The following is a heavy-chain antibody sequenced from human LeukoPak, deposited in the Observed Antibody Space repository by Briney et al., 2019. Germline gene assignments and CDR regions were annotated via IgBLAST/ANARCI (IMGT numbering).Heavy chain of an antibody. D-gene: IGHD5-18*01. CDR2: TSWNSGTI. J-gene: IGHJ4*02. CDR1: GFTFDDYA. CDR3: AKERIVGGYRYGPFDH. V-gene: IGHV3-9*01. Sequence: GGSLRLSCAASGFTFDDYAIHWVRQVPGKGLEWVSGTSWNSGTIGYEVSVKGRFTISRDNAKNSLYLQMNSLRAEDTALYYCAKERIVGGYRYGPFDHWGQGTLVTVSS.